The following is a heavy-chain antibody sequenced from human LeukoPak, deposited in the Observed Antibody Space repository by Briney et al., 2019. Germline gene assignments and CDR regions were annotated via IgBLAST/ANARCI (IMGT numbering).Heavy chain of an antibody. CDR3: ARDRQMATITGDAFDI. CDR1: GFTFSSYS. J-gene: IGHJ3*02. D-gene: IGHD5-24*01. Sequence: PGGSLRLSCAASGFTFSSYSMNWVRQAPGKGLEWVSSISSSSSYIYYADSVKGRFTISRDNAKYSLYLQMNSLRAEDTAVYYCARDRQMATITGDAFDIWGQGTMVTVSS. V-gene: IGHV3-21*01. CDR2: ISSSSSYI.